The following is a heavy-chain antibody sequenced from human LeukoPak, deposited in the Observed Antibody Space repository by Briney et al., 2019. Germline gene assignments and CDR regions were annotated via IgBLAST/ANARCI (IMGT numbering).Heavy chain of an antibody. J-gene: IGHJ4*02. V-gene: IGHV3-23*01. Sequence: GGSLRLSCVASGFAFSNYAMSWVRQAPGKGLEWVSAITGSGTNRYYADSLKGRFTTSRDNSKNTVFLQMNSLRHEDTAIYYCVIWGDYDVLTGYYVPDYWGQGTLVTVAS. CDR2: ITGSGTNR. CDR1: GFAFSNYA. CDR3: VIWGDYDVLTGYYVPDY. D-gene: IGHD3-9*01.